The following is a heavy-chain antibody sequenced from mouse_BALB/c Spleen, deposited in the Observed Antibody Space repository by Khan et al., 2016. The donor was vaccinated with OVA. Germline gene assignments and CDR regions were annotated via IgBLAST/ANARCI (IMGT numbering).Heavy chain of an antibody. CDR2: INTYTGEP. J-gene: IGHJ4*01. V-gene: IGHV9-3-1*01. D-gene: IGHD2-14*01. CDR3: ARVGYNGTMDF. Sequence: VQLQESGPELKKPGETVQISCKASGFTFTNYGMNWVRQAPGKGLKWMGWINTYTGEPTFTDDFKGRFAFSLETSASTAYLQINSLKNEDTATXFCARVGYNGTMDFWGQGTSVTVSS. CDR1: GFTFTNYG.